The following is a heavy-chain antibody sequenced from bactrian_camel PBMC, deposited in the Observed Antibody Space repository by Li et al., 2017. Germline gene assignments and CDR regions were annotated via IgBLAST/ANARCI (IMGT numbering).Heavy chain of an antibody. CDR3: PRIRFVCPDLLT. CDR1: GVIARRYC. J-gene: IGHJ6*01. D-gene: IGHD3*01. V-gene: IGHV3S40*01. Sequence: VQLVESGGGSVQAGGSLRLSCAVSGVIARRYCMGWFRQPPGKEREGIAAIYACGGGSTRYADSVKGRFTISRDNAKSTVYLQMNSLKLRTRPCITVPRIRFVCPDLLTGAGGPRSPSP. CDR2: IYACGGGST.